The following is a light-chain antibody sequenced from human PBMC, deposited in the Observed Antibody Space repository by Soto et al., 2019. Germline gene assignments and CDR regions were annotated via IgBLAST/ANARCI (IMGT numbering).Light chain of an antibody. Sequence: DIQLTKSPASLSASVGDRVTITCRASQVISNYLAWYQQKPGQPPKLLICAVYTLHSGVPSRFSGSASGTDFTLTIRSLQPEDIAACYCQKYNFAPLTFGKGTRQEIK. J-gene: IGKJ5*01. CDR1: QVISNY. CDR3: QKYNFAPLT. CDR2: AVY. V-gene: IGKV1-27*01.